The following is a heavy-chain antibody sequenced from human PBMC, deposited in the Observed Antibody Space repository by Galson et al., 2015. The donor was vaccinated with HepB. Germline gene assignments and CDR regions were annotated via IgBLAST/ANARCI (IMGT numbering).Heavy chain of an antibody. Sequence: SLRLSCAASGFTFSSYSMNWVRQAPGKGLEWVSSISSSSSYIYYADSVKGRFTISRDNAKNSLYLQMNSLRAEDTAVYYCVGIRYCSSTSCPKIRGNAFDIWGQGTMVTVSS. CDR1: GFTFSSYS. V-gene: IGHV3-21*01. CDR2: ISSSSSYI. CDR3: VGIRYCSSTSCPKIRGNAFDI. J-gene: IGHJ3*02. D-gene: IGHD2-2*01.